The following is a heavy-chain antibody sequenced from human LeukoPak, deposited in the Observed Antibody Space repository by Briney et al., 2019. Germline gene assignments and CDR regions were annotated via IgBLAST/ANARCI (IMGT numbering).Heavy chain of an antibody. V-gene: IGHV4-59*01. CDR2: IYYSGST. CDR3: ARDLAYCSSTSCYRGDYMDV. J-gene: IGHJ6*03. CDR1: GGSISSYY. D-gene: IGHD2-2*02. Sequence: SETLSLTCTVSGGSISSYYWSWIRQPPGKGLEWIGYIYYSGSTNYNPSLKSRVTISVDTSKNQFSLKLSSVTAADTAVYYCARDLAYCSSTSCYRGDYMDVWGKGTTVTVSS.